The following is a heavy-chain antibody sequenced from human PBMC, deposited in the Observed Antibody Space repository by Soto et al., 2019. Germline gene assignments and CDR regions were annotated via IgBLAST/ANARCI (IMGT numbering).Heavy chain of an antibody. CDR1: GGSISSSSYH. J-gene: IGHJ4*02. Sequence: PSETLSLTCAVSGGSISSSSYHWGWIRQPPGRGLEWIGHIYYTGSTYYTPSLKSRVNMPVDTSKNQFSLTLNSVSAADTAVYYCATGTIGTFDSWGQGILVTVSS. D-gene: IGHD1-1*01. CDR3: ATGTIGTFDS. CDR2: IYYTGST. V-gene: IGHV4-39*01.